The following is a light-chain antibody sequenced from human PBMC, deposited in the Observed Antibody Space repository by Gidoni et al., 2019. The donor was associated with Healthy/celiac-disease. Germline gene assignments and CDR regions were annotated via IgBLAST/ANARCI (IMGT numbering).Light chain of an antibody. CDR2: GAY. J-gene: IGKJ4*01. CDR3: QQYNNWPPNT. V-gene: IGKV3-15*01. CDR1: QSVSSN. Sequence: EIVMTQSPATLSVSPGERATLSCRASQSVSSNVAWYQQKPGQAPRLLIYGAYTRATGIPARFSGSGSGTEFTLTISSLHSEDFAVYYCQQYNNWPPNTFGGXTKVEIK.